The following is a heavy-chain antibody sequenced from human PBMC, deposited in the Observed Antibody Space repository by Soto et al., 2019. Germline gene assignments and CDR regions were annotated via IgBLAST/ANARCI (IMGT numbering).Heavy chain of an antibody. CDR1: GFTFSSYA. CDR3: AKDPHYDILTGYYTRYFDY. D-gene: IGHD3-9*01. Sequence: PGGSLRLSCAASGFTFSSYAMSWVRQAPGKGLEWVSAISGSGGSTYYADSVKGRFTISRDNSKNTLYLQMNSLRAEDTAVYYCAKDPHYDILTGYYTRYFDYWGQGTLVTVSS. V-gene: IGHV3-23*01. J-gene: IGHJ4*02. CDR2: ISGSGGST.